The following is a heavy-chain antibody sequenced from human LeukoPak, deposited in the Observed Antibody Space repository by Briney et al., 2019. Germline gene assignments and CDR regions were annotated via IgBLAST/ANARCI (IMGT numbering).Heavy chain of an antibody. D-gene: IGHD2-15*01. J-gene: IGHJ4*02. Sequence: GGSLRLSCAASGFTVSSNYMSWVGQAPGKGLEWVSVIYSGGSTYYADSVKGRFTISRDNSKNTLYLQMNSLRAEDTAAYYCARDKDASLDYWGQGTLVTVSS. CDR1: GFTVSSNY. CDR2: IYSGGST. V-gene: IGHV3-66*01. CDR3: ARDKDASLDY.